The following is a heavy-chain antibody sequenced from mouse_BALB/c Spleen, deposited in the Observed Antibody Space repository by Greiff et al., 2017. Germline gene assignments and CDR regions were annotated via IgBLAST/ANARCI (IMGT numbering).Heavy chain of an antibody. V-gene: IGHV5-6-5*01. Sequence: VKLMESGGGLVKPGGSLKLSCAASGFTFSSYAMSWVRQTPEKRLEWVASISSGGSTYYPDSVKGRFTISRDNARNILYLQMSSLRSEDTAMYYCARGPYGYDGYYAMDYWGQGTSVTVSS. J-gene: IGHJ4*01. CDR1: GFTFSSYA. D-gene: IGHD2-2*01. CDR3: ARGPYGYDGYYAMDY. CDR2: ISSGGST.